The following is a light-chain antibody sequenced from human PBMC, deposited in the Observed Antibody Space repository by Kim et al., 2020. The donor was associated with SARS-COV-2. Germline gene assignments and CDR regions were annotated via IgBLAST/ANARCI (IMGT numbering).Light chain of an antibody. CDR2: DAS. CDR3: QHYDSYSWT. Sequence: ASVGDRVTITCRASQNIGSWLAWYQQRPGKAPTLLVSDASTLKSGVPSRFSGSGSGTEFTLTISNLQPDDFATYFCQHYDSYSWTFGQGTKVDIK. V-gene: IGKV1-5*01. J-gene: IGKJ1*01. CDR1: QNIGSW.